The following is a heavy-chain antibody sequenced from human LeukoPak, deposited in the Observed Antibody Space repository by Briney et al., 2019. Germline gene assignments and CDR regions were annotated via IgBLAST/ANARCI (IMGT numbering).Heavy chain of an antibody. Sequence: SETLSLTCAVYGGSFSGYYWSWIRQPPGKGLEWIGEINHSGSTNYNPSLKSRVTISVDTSKNQFSLKLSSVTAADTAVYYCASGTKLQPYDYWGQGTLVTVSS. CDR3: ASGTKLQPYDY. CDR2: INHSGST. CDR1: GGSFSGYY. D-gene: IGHD4-11*01. V-gene: IGHV4-34*01. J-gene: IGHJ4*02.